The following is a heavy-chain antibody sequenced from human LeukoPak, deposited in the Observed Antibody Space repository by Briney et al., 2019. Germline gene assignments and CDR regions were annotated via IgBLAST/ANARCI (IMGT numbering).Heavy chain of an antibody. CDR2: ISGSGGST. CDR1: GFTFSTYA. CDR3: AKDSHYYDSSGYYDY. D-gene: IGHD3-22*01. J-gene: IGHJ4*02. V-gene: IGHV3-23*01. Sequence: GGSLRLSCAASGFTFSTYAVNWVRQAPGKGLEWVSAISGSGGSTYYADSVKGRFTISRDNSKNTLYLQMNSLRAEDTAVYYCAKDSHYYDSSGYYDYWGQGTLVAVSS.